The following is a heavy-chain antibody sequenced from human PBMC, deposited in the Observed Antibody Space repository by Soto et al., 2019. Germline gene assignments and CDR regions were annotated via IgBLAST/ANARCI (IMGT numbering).Heavy chain of an antibody. CDR2: ISSSGSTI. CDR1: GFTFSSYE. Sequence: EVQLVESGGGLVQPGGSLRLSCAASGFTFSSYEMNWVRQAPGKGLEWVSYISSSGSTIYYADSVKGRFTISRDNAKNSLYLKMNSLRAEDTAVYYCAREGDGYNGPFDYWGQGTLVTVSS. CDR3: AREGDGYNGPFDY. J-gene: IGHJ4*02. V-gene: IGHV3-48*03. D-gene: IGHD5-12*01.